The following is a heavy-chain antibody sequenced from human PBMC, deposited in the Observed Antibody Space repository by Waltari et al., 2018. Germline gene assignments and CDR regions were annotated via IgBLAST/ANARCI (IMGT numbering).Heavy chain of an antibody. V-gene: IGHV4-38-2*01. J-gene: IGHJ3*02. Sequence: QVQLQESGPGLVKPSETLSLTCAVSGYSISSGYYWGWIRQPPGKGLEWIGSIYHSGSTDYNPSLKSRVTISVDTSKNQFSLKLSSVTAADTAVYYCASVITMVQGVPGAFDIWGQGTMVTVSS. CDR2: IYHSGST. CDR1: GYSISSGYY. CDR3: ASVITMVQGVPGAFDI. D-gene: IGHD3-10*01.